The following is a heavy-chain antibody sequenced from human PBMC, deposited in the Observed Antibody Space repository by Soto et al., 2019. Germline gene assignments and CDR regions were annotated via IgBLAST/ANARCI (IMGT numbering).Heavy chain of an antibody. CDR1: GFPFTSSH. D-gene: IGHD3-3*01. Sequence: APVKVSFKASGFPFTSSHVPWVGQARGQGLGWVGWIVVGSGNTNYAQKFQERVTITRDMSTSTAYMELSSLRSEDTAVYYCAADGGSFYDFWSGYYGGYYYGMDVWGQGTTVTVSS. V-gene: IGHV1-58*01. CDR2: IVVGSGNT. J-gene: IGHJ6*02. CDR3: AADGGSFYDFWSGYYGGYYYGMDV.